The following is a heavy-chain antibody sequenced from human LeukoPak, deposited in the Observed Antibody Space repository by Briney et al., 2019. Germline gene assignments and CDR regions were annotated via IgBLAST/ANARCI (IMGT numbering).Heavy chain of an antibody. CDR2: ISSSGSTI. Sequence: GGSLRLSCAASGFIFSDYYMDWVRQAPGKGLEWVSYISSSGSTISYAESVKGRFTVSRDNARNSVYLQMNSLRAEDTAVYYCARSSYSSSSSVWGQGTMVTVSS. J-gene: IGHJ3*01. CDR3: ARSSYSSSSSV. V-gene: IGHV3-11*01. D-gene: IGHD6-6*01. CDR1: GFIFSDYY.